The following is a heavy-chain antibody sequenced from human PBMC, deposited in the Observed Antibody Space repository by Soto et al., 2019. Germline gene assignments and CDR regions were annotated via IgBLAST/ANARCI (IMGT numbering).Heavy chain of an antibody. V-gene: IGHV3-11*01. J-gene: IGHJ6*03. CDR3: ARCRWAKPAVAGIGYHYHMDV. CDR2: ISSSPSSI. CDR1: GFTFSDYH. D-gene: IGHD6-19*01. Sequence: GGSLRLSCAASGFTFSDYHMSWIRQAPGKGLEWVSDISSSPSSIYYADSVKGRFTISSDNAKKSLYLQMNSLRAEDTAVYYCARCRWAKPAVAGIGYHYHMDVWGKGTTVTVSS.